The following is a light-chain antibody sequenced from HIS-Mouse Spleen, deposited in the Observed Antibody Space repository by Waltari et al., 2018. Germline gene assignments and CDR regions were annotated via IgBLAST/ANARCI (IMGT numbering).Light chain of an antibody. Sequence: QSALTQPASVSGSPVQSITISCTGTSSAVGRYNLVSWYQQHPGKAPKLMIYEGSKRPSGVSNRFSGSKSGNTASLTISGLQAEDEADYYCCSYAGSSTWVFGGGTKLTVL. V-gene: IGLV2-23*01. J-gene: IGLJ3*02. CDR3: CSYAGSSTWV. CDR1: SSAVGRYNL. CDR2: EGS.